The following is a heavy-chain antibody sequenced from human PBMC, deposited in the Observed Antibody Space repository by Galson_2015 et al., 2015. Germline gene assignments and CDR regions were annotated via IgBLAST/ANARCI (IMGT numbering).Heavy chain of an antibody. CDR3: AIRGGSGGYAFDY. D-gene: IGHD3-10*01. Sequence: QSGAEVKKPGESLKISCKGSGYTFTSHWIAWVRQMPGKGLEWMGIIYPSDSDTRYGPSFQGQVTISADRSITTAYLQWRSLRASDTAMYYCAIRGGSGGYAFDYWGQGTLVIVSS. V-gene: IGHV5-51*01. CDR1: GYTFTSHW. CDR2: IYPSDSDT. J-gene: IGHJ4*02.